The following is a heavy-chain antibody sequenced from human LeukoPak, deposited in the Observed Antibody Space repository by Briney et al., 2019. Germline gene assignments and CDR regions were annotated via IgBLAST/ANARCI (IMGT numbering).Heavy chain of an antibody. CDR3: ARAAERIWFGELSYFDY. D-gene: IGHD3-10*01. V-gene: IGHV1-2*02. CDR2: INPNSGGT. J-gene: IGHJ4*02. Sequence: GASVKVSCKASGYTFTSYGISWVRQAPGQGLEWMGWINPNSGGTNYAQKFQGRVTMTRDTSISTAYMELSRLRSDDTAVYYCARAAERIWFGELSYFDYWGQGTLVTVSS. CDR1: GYTFTSYG.